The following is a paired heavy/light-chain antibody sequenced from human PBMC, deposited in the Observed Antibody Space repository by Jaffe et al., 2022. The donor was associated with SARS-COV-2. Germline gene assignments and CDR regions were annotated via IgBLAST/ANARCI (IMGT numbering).Heavy chain of an antibody. CDR1: GYTFTNYP. V-gene: IGHV7-4-1*02. Sequence: QVQLVQSGSELKKPGASVQVSCKASGYTFTNYPMNWVRQAPEQGLEWVGWINTKTGKPTYAQGFTGRFVFSLDTSVSTAYLQISSLKAEDTAVYYCARDGDGSGSFDYWGQGTLVTVSS. J-gene: IGHJ4*02. CDR3: ARDGDGSGSFDY. CDR2: INTKTGKP. D-gene: IGHD3-10*01.
Light chain of an antibody. J-gene: IGLJ3*02. CDR3: MIWHSSAWV. Sequence: QAVLTQPSSLSASPGASASLTCTLRSGINVGTYRIYWYQQKPGSPPQYLLRYKSDSDKQQGSGVPSRFSGSKDASANAGILLISGLQSEDEADYYCMIWHSSAWVFGGGTKLTVL. CDR2: YKSDSDK. V-gene: IGLV5-45*02. CDR1: SGINVGTYR.